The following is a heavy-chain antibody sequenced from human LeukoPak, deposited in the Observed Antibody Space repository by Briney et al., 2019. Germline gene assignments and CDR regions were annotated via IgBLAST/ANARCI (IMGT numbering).Heavy chain of an antibody. D-gene: IGHD4-23*01. J-gene: IGHJ4*02. CDR2: INPNSGGT. CDR1: GYTFTGYD. CDR3: ARDLYGGNSEFYFDY. V-gene: IGHV1-2*02. Sequence: GASVKVSCKASGYTFTGYDMHWVRQAPGQGLEWMGWINPNSGGTNYAQKFQGRVTMTRDTSISTAYMELSRLRSDDTAVYYCARDLYGGNSEFYFDYWGQGTLVTVSS.